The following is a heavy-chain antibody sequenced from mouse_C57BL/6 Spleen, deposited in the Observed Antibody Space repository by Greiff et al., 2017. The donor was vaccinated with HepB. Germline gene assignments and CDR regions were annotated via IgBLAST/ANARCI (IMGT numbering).Heavy chain of an antibody. D-gene: IGHD1-1*01. CDR2: ISYDGSN. J-gene: IGHJ1*03. CDR1: GYSITSGYY. Sequence: EVQLLESGPGLVKPSQSLSLTCSVTGYSITSGYYWNWIRQFPGNKLEWMGYISYDGSNNYNPSLKNPISITRDTSKNQFFLKLNSVTTEDTATYYCARPLLRFWYFDVWGTGTTVTVSS. V-gene: IGHV3-6*01. CDR3: ARPLLRFWYFDV.